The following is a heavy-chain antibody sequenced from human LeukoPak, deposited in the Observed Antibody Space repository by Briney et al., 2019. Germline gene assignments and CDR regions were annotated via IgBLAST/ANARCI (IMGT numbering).Heavy chain of an antibody. CDR1: GFTFKNYW. CDR2: ISSDGSST. J-gene: IGHJ4*02. D-gene: IGHD1-26*01. CDR3: AKDREATFDY. Sequence: GGSLRLSCAASGFTFKNYWMHWVRQAPGKGLVWISHISSDGSSTSYADSVKGRFTISRDNSKNTLYLQMNSLRAEDTAVYYCAKDREATFDYWGQGTLVTVSS. V-gene: IGHV3-74*01.